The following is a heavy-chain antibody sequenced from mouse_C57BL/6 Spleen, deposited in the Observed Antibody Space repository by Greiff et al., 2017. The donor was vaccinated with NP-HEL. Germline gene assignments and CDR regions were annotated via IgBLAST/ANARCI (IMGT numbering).Heavy chain of an antibody. CDR3: ARNGWPYWYFDV. CDR1: GFTFSDYY. Sequence: EVKVVESEGGLVQPGSSMKLSCTASGFTFSDYYMAWVRQVPEKGLEWVANINYDGSSTYYLDSLKSRFIISRDNAKNILYPQMNSLKSEDTATYYCARNGWPYWYFDVWGTGTTVTVSS. V-gene: IGHV5-16*01. CDR2: INYDGSST. D-gene: IGHD1-1*01. J-gene: IGHJ1*03.